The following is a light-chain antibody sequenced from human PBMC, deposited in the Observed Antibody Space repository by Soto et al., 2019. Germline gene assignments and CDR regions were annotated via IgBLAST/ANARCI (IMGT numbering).Light chain of an antibody. J-gene: IGKJ1*01. Sequence: DIQMTQSPSFVSASVGDRVTITCRASQSIDNWLAWYQQKPGKAPKLLIYDASTLESGVSSGFSGSGSGTEFTLTISSLRPDDFATYYCQQYNSYSWTFGQGTKVEIK. V-gene: IGKV1-5*01. CDR1: QSIDNW. CDR2: DAS. CDR3: QQYNSYSWT.